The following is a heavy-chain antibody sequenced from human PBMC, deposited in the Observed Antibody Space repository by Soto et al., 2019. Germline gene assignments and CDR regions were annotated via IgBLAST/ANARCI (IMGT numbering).Heavy chain of an antibody. CDR2: ICHSGNT. CDR3: ARVWFGESSWFDP. Sequence: QLQLQESGSGLVKPSQTLSLTCTVSGGSITIGGYCWSWIRQPPGQGLEWIGYICHSGNTYYNPSLKGRVTTSLDRSTNQFALNLSSVTAADTAVYYCARVWFGESSWFDPWGQGTLVTVSS. V-gene: IGHV4-30-2*01. J-gene: IGHJ5*02. CDR1: GGSITIGGYC. D-gene: IGHD3-10*01.